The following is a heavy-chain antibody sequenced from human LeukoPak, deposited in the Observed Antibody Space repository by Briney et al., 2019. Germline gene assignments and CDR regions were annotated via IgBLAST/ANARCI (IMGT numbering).Heavy chain of an antibody. D-gene: IGHD2-2*03. CDR1: GYSFATYW. J-gene: IGHJ4*02. Sequence: GESLKISCKGSGYSFATYWSAWVRQMPGKGLEWMGIIYPDESNIRYSPSFQGPVTISADKSISTAYLQWSSLKASDTAIYYCARPPSRGYSSSFEYWGQGTLVTVSS. CDR2: IYPDESNI. CDR3: ARPPSRGYSSSFEY. V-gene: IGHV5-51*01.